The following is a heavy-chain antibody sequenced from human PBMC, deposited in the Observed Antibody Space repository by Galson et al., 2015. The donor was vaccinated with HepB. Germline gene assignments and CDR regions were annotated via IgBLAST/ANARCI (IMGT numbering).Heavy chain of an antibody. J-gene: IGHJ4*02. CDR3: ARDVHSWARGYYFDY. Sequence: CAISGDSVSSNSATWNWIRQSPSRGLEWLGTTYYRSKWYNDYAVSVKSRITINPDTSKNQFSLHLNSVTPEDTAVYYCARDVHSWARGYYFDYWVQGTLVTVSS. CDR1: GDSVSSNSAT. D-gene: IGHD6-25*01. V-gene: IGHV6-1*01. CDR2: TYYRSKWYN.